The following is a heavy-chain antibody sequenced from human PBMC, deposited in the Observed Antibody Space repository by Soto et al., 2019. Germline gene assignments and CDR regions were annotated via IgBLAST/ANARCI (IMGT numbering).Heavy chain of an antibody. J-gene: IGHJ4*02. CDR3: AKDRLAGGFDY. Sequence: HPGVSLRLSFAASGYTVSSNYMSWVRQAPGKGLEWVSVIYSGGSTYYADSVKGRFTISRDNSRNTVYLQMNSLRADDTAVYYCAKDRLAGGFDYWGQGTLVTVSS. D-gene: IGHD3-16*01. CDR1: GYTVSSNY. CDR2: IYSGGST. V-gene: IGHV3-66*01.